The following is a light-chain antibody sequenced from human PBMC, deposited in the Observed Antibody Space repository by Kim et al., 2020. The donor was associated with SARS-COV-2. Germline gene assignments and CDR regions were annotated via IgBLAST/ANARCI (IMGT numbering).Light chain of an antibody. V-gene: IGLV3-21*04. CDR2: YDS. CDR3: QVWDSSSDHKV. J-gene: IGLJ3*02. Sequence: APGMTARITCGGDNIRTKSVHWYQQRPGQAPVLVIYYDSDRPSGIPERFSGSNSGNTATLTISRVEAGDEADYYCQVWDSSSDHKVFGGGTQLTVL. CDR1: NIRTKS.